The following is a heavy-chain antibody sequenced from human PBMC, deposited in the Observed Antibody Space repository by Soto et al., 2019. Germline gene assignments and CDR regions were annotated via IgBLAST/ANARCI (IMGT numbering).Heavy chain of an antibody. D-gene: IGHD2-15*01. CDR1: GGSFSGYY. Sequence: QVQLQQWGAGLLKPSETLSLTCAVYGGSFSGYYWSWIRQPPGKGLEWIGEINHSGSTNYNPSLKSRVTISVDPSKNQFSLKLSSVTAADTAVYYCARVPDCSGGSCSAPWGQGTLVTVSS. J-gene: IGHJ4*02. CDR3: ARVPDCSGGSCSAP. V-gene: IGHV4-34*01. CDR2: INHSGST.